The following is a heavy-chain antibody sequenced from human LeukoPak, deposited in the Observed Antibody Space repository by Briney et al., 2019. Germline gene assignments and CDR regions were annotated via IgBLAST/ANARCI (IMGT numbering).Heavy chain of an antibody. J-gene: IGHJ4*02. CDR1: GYSFVTSD. D-gene: IGHD6-19*01. V-gene: IGHV1-8*01. CDR3: VRSLAVDGTRAY. Sequence: ASVTVSCKASGYSFVTSDINWVRQAAGQGLEWMGWMNPLSGNTGYAQKFQGRVTMTRNTSTGTAYMELSGLRSEDTAVYYCVRSLAVDGTRAYWGQGTPVIVSS. CDR2: MNPLSGNT.